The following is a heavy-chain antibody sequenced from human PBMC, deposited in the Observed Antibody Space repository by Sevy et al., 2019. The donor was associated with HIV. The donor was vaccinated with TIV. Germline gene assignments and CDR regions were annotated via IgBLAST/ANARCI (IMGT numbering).Heavy chain of an antibody. V-gene: IGHV3-7*01. CDR1: GFSFTWYW. D-gene: IGHD4-17*01. Sequence: GGSLRLSCAASGFSFTWYWMSWVRQTPEKGLEWVANIKQDGSEKNYVDSVKGRFIISRDNAKNSVYLQMNSLRPEDTAVYYCARDGFGDYDFDSWGQGTLVTVSS. CDR2: IKQDGSEK. CDR3: ARDGFGDYDFDS. J-gene: IGHJ4*02.